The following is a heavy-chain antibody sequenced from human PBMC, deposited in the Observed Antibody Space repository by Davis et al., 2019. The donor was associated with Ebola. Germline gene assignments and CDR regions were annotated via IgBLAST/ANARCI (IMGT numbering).Heavy chain of an antibody. CDR3: ASWGPYDYVWGSYGY. J-gene: IGHJ4*02. CDR2: INYSGST. V-gene: IGHV4-34*01. Sequence: GSLRLSCAVYGGSFSGYFWTWIRRPPGKGLEWIGEINYSGSTNYNPSLKSRVTISVDTSKNQFSLKLSSVTAADTAVYYCASWGPYDYVWGSYGYWGQGTLVTVSS. CDR1: GGSFSGYF. D-gene: IGHD3-16*01.